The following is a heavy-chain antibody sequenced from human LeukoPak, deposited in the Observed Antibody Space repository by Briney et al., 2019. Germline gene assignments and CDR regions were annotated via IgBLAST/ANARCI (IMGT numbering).Heavy chain of an antibody. V-gene: IGHV4-39*07. CDR1: GGSISSSSYY. Sequence: PSETLSLTCTVSGGSISSSSYYWGWIRQPPGKGLEWIGSIYYSGSTYYNPSLKGRVTISVDTSKNQFSLKLSSVTAADTAVYYCARGPSGWYNRDAFDIWGQGTMVTVSS. D-gene: IGHD6-19*01. CDR3: ARGPSGWYNRDAFDI. J-gene: IGHJ3*02. CDR2: IYYSGST.